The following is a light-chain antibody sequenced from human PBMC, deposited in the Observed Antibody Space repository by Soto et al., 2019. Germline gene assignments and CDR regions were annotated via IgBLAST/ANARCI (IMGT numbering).Light chain of an antibody. CDR1: QSVGNN. J-gene: IGKJ4*01. V-gene: IGKV3-11*01. Sequence: EIVLTQSPATLSLSPGERATLSCRASQSVGNNLAWYQHKPGQAPGLLIYEASTRATGIPARFSGSGSGTDFTLTISSLEPEDLAVYYCQQHAHWPLTFGGGTKVEIK. CDR3: QQHAHWPLT. CDR2: EAS.